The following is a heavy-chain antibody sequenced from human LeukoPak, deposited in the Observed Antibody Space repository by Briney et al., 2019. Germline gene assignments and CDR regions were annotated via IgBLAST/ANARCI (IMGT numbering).Heavy chain of an antibody. D-gene: IGHD3-3*01. CDR1: GGSISSSSYY. Sequence: SETLSLTCTVSGGSISSSSYYWGWIRQPPGKGLEWIGSIYYSGSTYYNPSLKSRVTISVDTSKNQFSLKLSSVTAADTAVYYCARLLEWLSYFDYWDQGTLVTVSS. V-gene: IGHV4-39*01. CDR2: IYYSGST. CDR3: ARLLEWLSYFDY. J-gene: IGHJ4*02.